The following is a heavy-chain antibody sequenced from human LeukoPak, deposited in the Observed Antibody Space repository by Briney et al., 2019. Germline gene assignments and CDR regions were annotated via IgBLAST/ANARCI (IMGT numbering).Heavy chain of an antibody. CDR2: INHSGST. J-gene: IGHJ6*02. D-gene: IGHD6-19*01. V-gene: IGHV4-34*01. Sequence: SETLSLTCAVYGGSFSGYYWSWIRQPPGKGLEWIGEINHSGSTNYNPSLKSRVTISVDTSKNQFSLKLSSVTAADTAVYYCARGGGIAVAYYYYYYGMDVWGQGTTVTVSS. CDR1: GGSFSGYY. CDR3: ARGGGIAVAYYYYYYGMDV.